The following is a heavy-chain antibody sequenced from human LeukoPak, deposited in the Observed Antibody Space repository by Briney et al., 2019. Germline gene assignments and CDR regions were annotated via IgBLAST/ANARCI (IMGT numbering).Heavy chain of an antibody. V-gene: IGHV4-59*08. D-gene: IGHD1-26*01. CDR3: ARHSGSYLPVDY. CDR2: IYYSGST. J-gene: IGHJ4*02. CDR1: GYSISSDYY. Sequence: SETLSLTCSVSGYSISSDYYWSWIRQPPGKGLEWIGYIYYSGSTNYNPSLKSRVTISVDTSKNQFSLKLSSVTAADTAVYYCARHSGSYLPVDYWGQGTLVTVSS.